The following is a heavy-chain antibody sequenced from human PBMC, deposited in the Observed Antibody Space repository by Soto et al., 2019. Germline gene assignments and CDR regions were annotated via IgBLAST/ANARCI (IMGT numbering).Heavy chain of an antibody. V-gene: IGHV1-69*13. J-gene: IGHJ1*01. CDR3: ARLSSADYYDSSVYQPSQH. Sequence: SVKVSCKGAGGSLSSYASSWVRQAPGQGLEWMGGIIPIFGTANYAQKFQGRVTITADESTSTAYMELSSLRSEDPPVYYCARLSSADYYDSSVYQPSQHWGQGTLVPVSS. D-gene: IGHD3-22*01. CDR2: IIPIFGTA. CDR1: GGSLSSYA.